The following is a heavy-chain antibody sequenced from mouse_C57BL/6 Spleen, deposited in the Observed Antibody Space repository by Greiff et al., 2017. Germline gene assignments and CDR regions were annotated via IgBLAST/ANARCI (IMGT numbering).Heavy chain of an antibody. Sequence: EVKLQESGPELVKPGASVKIPCKASGYTFTDYNMDWVKQSHGKSLEWIGDINPNNGGTIYNQKFKGKATLTVDKSSSTAYMELRSLTSEDTAVYYCAREDYGFAYWGQGTLVTVSA. J-gene: IGHJ3*01. CDR2: INPNNGGT. CDR1: GYTFTDYN. CDR3: AREDYGFAY. V-gene: IGHV1-18*01. D-gene: IGHD2-4*01.